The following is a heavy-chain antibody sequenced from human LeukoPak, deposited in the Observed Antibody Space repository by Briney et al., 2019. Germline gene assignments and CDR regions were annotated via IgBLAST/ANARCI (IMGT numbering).Heavy chain of an antibody. CDR1: GGTFSSYA. J-gene: IGHJ4*02. CDR2: IIPILGIA. Sequence: SVKVSCKASGGTFSSYAISWVRQAPGQGLEWMGRIIPILGIANYAQKFQGRVTITADKSTSTAYMELSSLRSEDTAVYYCARDAVGATRWEDYWGQGTLVTVSS. V-gene: IGHV1-69*04. CDR3: ARDAVGATRWEDY. D-gene: IGHD1-26*01.